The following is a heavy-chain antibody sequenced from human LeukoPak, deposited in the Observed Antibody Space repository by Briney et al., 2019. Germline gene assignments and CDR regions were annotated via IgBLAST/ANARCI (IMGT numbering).Heavy chain of an antibody. Sequence: SQTLSLTCTVSGGSISSGGYYWSWIRQHPGKGLEWIGYIYYSGSTYYNPSLKSRVTISVDTSKNQFSLKLSPVTAADTAVYYCARVPSTTGSFDYWGQGTLVTVSS. CDR1: GGSISSGGYY. V-gene: IGHV4-31*03. CDR2: IYYSGST. CDR3: ARVPSTTGSFDY. J-gene: IGHJ4*02. D-gene: IGHD3-10*01.